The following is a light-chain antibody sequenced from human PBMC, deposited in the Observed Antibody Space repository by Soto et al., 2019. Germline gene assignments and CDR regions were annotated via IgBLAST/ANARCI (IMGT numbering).Light chain of an antibody. CDR1: QGIGNA. V-gene: IGKV1-6*02. J-gene: IGKJ1*01. CDR2: GAS. CDR3: LQDINYPST. Sequence: AIQMTQSASSLSASVGDSFTISCRASQGIGNALGWYQQKQGKPPKVLIYGASNLQSGVPPRFSGSGSGTDFTLAISSPQAEDSATYYCLQDINYPSTCGQGTKVDIK.